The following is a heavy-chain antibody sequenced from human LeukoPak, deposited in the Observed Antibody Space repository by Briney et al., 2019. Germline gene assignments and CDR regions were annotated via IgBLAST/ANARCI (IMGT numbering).Heavy chain of an antibody. CDR3: ASAVNYYAYMDV. Sequence: SVKVSCKASGGTFSRYAISWVRQAPGQGREWMGSIIPIFGTANYAQKFLGRGTITTDECTSTAYMELSSVRSEDTAVYYCASAVNYYAYMDVWGKGTTVTVSS. D-gene: IGHD3-10*01. V-gene: IGHV1-69*05. CDR2: IIPIFGTA. CDR1: GGTFSRYA. J-gene: IGHJ6*03.